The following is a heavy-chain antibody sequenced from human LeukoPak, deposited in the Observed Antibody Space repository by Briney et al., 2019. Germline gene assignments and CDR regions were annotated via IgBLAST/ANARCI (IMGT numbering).Heavy chain of an antibody. V-gene: IGHV4-59*08. Sequence: SETLSLTCTVSGGSISSYYWSWIRQPPGKGLEWIGYIYYSGSTNYNPSLKSRVTISVDTSKNQFSLKLSSVTAADTAVYYCARRTTGLYGSGSYYNGKPDYWGQGTLVTVSS. CDR1: GGSISSYY. J-gene: IGHJ4*02. D-gene: IGHD3-10*01. CDR3: ARRTTGLYGSGSYYNGKPDY. CDR2: IYYSGST.